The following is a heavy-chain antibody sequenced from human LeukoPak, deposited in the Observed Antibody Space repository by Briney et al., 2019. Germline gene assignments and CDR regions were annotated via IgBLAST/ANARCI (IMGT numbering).Heavy chain of an antibody. D-gene: IGHD3-10*01. V-gene: IGHV4-38-2*01. J-gene: IGHJ3*02. Sequence: SETLSLTCAVSGYSISSGYYWGWIRQPPGKGLEWIGSIYHSGSTYYNPSLKSRVTISVDTSKNQFSLKLSSVTAADTAVYYCATSLYGSGSSIGDDAFDIWGQGTMVTVSS. CDR3: ATSLYGSGSSIGDDAFDI. CDR2: IYHSGST. CDR1: GYSISSGYY.